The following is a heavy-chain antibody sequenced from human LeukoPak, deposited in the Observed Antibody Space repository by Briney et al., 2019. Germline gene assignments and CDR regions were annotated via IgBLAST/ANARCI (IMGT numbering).Heavy chain of an antibody. D-gene: IGHD4-23*01. V-gene: IGHV4-61*01. Sequence: TSETLSLTCTVSGASVSSGSFYWRWMRQAPGKALEWIGYVYYSGSTHYSSSLKSRVTISIDTSKNQSSLKLNSVTAADTAVYYCARGGGGNPLGSWGQGTLVTVSS. CDR2: VYYSGST. J-gene: IGHJ5*01. CDR1: GASVSSGSFY. CDR3: ARGGGGNPLGS.